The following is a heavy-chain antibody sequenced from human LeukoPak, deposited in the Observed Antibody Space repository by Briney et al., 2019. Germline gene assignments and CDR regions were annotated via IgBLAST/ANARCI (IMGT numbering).Heavy chain of an antibody. J-gene: IGHJ4*02. CDR1: GGSVSSGSYY. Sequence: SETLSLTCTVSGGSVSSGSYYWSWIRQPPGKGLEWIGYIYYSGSINYNPSLKSRVTISVDTSKNQFSLKLSSVTAADTAMYYCARVALGYCSGGSCPFDYWGQGTLVTVSS. D-gene: IGHD2-15*01. CDR3: ARVALGYCSGGSCPFDY. V-gene: IGHV4-61*01. CDR2: IYYSGSI.